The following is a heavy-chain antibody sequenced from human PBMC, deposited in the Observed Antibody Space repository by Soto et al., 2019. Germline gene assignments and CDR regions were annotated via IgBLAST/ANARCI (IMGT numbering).Heavy chain of an antibody. CDR1: GGSFSGYY. CDR2: INHSGST. Sequence: SETLSLTCAVYGGSFSGYYWSWIRQPPGKGLEWIREINHSGSTNYNPSLKSRVTISVDTSKNQFSLKLSSVTAADTAVYYCARGTRITIFGVVIISPFDYWGQGTLVTVSS. CDR3: ARGTRITIFGVVIISPFDY. V-gene: IGHV4-34*01. J-gene: IGHJ4*02. D-gene: IGHD3-3*01.